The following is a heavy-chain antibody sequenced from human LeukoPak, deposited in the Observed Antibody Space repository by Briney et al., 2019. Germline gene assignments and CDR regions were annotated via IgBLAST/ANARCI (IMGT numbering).Heavy chain of an antibody. CDR1: GGTFSSCA. D-gene: IGHD3-22*01. CDR3: ARDRRPSYDSSGYYYLAFDY. V-gene: IGHV1-69*13. CDR2: IIPIFGTA. Sequence: ASVKVSCKASGGTFSSCAISWVRQAPGQGLEWMGGIIPIFGTANYAQKFQGRVTITADESTSTAYMELSSLRSEDTAVYYCARDRRPSYDSSGYYYLAFDYWGQGTLVTVSS. J-gene: IGHJ4*02.